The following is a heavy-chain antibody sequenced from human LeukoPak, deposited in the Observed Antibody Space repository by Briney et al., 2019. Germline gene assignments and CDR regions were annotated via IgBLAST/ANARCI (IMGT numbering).Heavy chain of an antibody. Sequence: SETLSLTCTVSGGSVSSGSYYWSWIRQPPGKGLEWIGYIYYSGSTNYNPSLKSRVTISVDTSKNQFSLELSSVTAADTAVYYCARKDPSGTYGAFDIWGQGTMVTVSS. V-gene: IGHV4-61*01. CDR1: GGSVSSGSYY. J-gene: IGHJ3*02. D-gene: IGHD3-10*01. CDR3: ARKDPSGTYGAFDI. CDR2: IYYSGST.